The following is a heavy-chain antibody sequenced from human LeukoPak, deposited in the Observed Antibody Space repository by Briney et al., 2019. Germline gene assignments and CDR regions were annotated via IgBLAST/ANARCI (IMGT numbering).Heavy chain of an antibody. J-gene: IGHJ3*02. D-gene: IGHD3-16*01. CDR1: GFILSSHW. Sequence: PGGSLRLSCAASGFILSSHWMSWVRQAPGKGLEWVVNIKQDGSEKYYVDSVKGRFTISRDNARNSLFLQMSSLRAEDTAVYYCARVKLWPHFAFDIWGQGTMVTVSS. CDR3: ARVKLWPHFAFDI. V-gene: IGHV3-7*04. CDR2: IKQDGSEK.